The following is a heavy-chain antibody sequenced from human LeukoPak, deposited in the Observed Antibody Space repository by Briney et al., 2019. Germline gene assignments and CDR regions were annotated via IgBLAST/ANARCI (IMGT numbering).Heavy chain of an antibody. D-gene: IGHD5-24*01. Sequence: GGSLRLSCVASGFTFSSYWMTWVRQAPGKGLEWVSYISSSSSTIYYADSVKGRFTISRDNAKNSLYLQMNSLRAEDTAVYYCARVVRDGYNYGGQGTLVTVSS. CDR1: GFTFSSYW. V-gene: IGHV3-48*04. CDR3: ARVVRDGYNY. J-gene: IGHJ4*02. CDR2: ISSSSSTI.